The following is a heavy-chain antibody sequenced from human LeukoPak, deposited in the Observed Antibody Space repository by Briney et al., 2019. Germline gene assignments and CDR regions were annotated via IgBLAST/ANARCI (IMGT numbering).Heavy chain of an antibody. Sequence: PGGSLRLSCAASGFTFNNAWMSWVRQTPGKGLEWVGRIKSKSDGGTIDYAAPVDGRFTISRDDSKNTLYLQMNSLKTEDTAVYYCTTWSAAHRAHWGQGTLVTVSS. J-gene: IGHJ4*02. V-gene: IGHV3-15*01. CDR1: GFTFNNAW. CDR2: IKSKSDGGTI. CDR3: TTWSAAHRAH. D-gene: IGHD2-15*01.